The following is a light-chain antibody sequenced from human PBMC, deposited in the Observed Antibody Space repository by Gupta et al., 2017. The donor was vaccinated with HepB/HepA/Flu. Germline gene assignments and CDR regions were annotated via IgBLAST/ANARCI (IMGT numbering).Light chain of an antibody. CDR2: DDS. V-gene: IGLV3-21*02. Sequence: SYVLAQPPSVSVAPGEPASITCGGNNIGSKSVQWYQQKPGQAPELVVHDDSVRPSGIPERFSGSNSGNTATLTISRVEAGDEADYYCQVWDSSSDLGVVFGGGTKLTVL. CDR3: QVWDSSSDLGVV. J-gene: IGLJ2*01. CDR1: NIGSKS.